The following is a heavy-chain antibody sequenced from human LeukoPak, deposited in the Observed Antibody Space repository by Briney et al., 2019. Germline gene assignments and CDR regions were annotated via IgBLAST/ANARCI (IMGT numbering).Heavy chain of an antibody. CDR3: ARATKGLPPLTSYNWFDP. Sequence: PSETLSFTGTVSGYSIISDYYLGWIRQPPGRELEWIGGIYHTGTNYYNPSVRSPVTTAVYTSKTQFSLKLNSMTAADTSVCYCARATKGLPPLTSYNWFDPWGPGTLVTASS. V-gene: IGHV4-38-2*02. CDR1: GYSIISDYY. CDR2: IYHTGTN. J-gene: IGHJ5*02.